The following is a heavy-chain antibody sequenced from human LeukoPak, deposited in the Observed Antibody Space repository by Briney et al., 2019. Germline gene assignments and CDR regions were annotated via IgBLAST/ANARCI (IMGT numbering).Heavy chain of an antibody. CDR3: VRGGDSSFDY. V-gene: IGHV3-7*01. D-gene: IGHD2-21*01. J-gene: IGHJ4*02. CDR1: GFIFSTSW. CDR2: IKQDGSQK. Sequence: GGSLRLSCAASGFIFSTSWMSWVRQAPGKGLEWVANIKQDGSQKHYVDSVKGRFTISRDNSKNLLYLQMNSLGAEDTAVYYCVRGGDSSFDYWGQGTLVTVSS.